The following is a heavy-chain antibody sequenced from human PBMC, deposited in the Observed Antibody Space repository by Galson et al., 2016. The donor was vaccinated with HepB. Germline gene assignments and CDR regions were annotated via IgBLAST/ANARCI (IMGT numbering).Heavy chain of an antibody. CDR2: TYYRSKWYD. CDR3: ARFIGVVAGDS. V-gene: IGHV6-1*01. D-gene: IGHD2-21*01. Sequence: CAISGDSVSSNSAVWNWFRQSPSRGLEWLGMTYYRSKWYDDYAVSVRGRVTIKADTSRNQFSLRVTSVTAADTAVYFCARFIGVVAGDSWGQGTLVTVSS. CDR1: GDSVSSNSAV. J-gene: IGHJ4*02.